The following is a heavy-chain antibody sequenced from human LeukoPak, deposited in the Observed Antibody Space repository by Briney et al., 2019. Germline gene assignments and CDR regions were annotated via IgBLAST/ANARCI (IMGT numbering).Heavy chain of an antibody. CDR3: ARARYSSGWYGGRWFDP. D-gene: IGHD6-13*01. Sequence: SETLSLTCAVYGGSFSGYYWSWIRQPPGKGLEWIGEINHSGSTNYNPSLKSRVNIPVDTSKNQFSLKLSSVTAADTAVYYCARARYSSGWYGGRWFDPCRQATLVTVSS. CDR1: GGSFSGYY. J-gene: IGHJ5*02. V-gene: IGHV4-34*01. CDR2: INHSGST.